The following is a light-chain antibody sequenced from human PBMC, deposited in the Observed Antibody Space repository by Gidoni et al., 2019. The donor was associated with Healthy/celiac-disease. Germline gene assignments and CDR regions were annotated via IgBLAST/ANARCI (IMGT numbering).Light chain of an antibody. CDR3: QKYNSAQRT. Sequence: DIQMTQSPSSLSASVGDRVTITCRASQGISKPGKVPKLLIYAASTLQSGVPSRFSGSGSGTDFTLTISSLQPEDVATYYCQKYNSAQRTFXQXTKVXIK. V-gene: IGKV1-27*01. J-gene: IGKJ1*01. CDR2: AAS. CDR1: QGIS.